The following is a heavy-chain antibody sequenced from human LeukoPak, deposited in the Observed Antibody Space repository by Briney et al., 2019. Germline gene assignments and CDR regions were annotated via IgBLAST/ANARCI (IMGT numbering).Heavy chain of an antibody. CDR1: GYSISSGYY. V-gene: IGHV4-38-2*01. D-gene: IGHD3-22*01. CDR2: IYHSGST. CDR3: ARVPWYYYDSSGTNNWFDP. J-gene: IGHJ5*02. Sequence: PSETLSLTCAVSGYSISSGYYWGWIRQPPGKGLEWIGSIYHSGSTYYNPSLKSRVTISVDTSKNQFSLKLSSVTAADTAVYYCARVPWYYYDSSGTNNWFDPWGQGTLVTVSS.